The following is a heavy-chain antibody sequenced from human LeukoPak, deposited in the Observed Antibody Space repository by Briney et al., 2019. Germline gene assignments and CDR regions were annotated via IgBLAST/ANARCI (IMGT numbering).Heavy chain of an antibody. J-gene: IGHJ4*02. CDR2: ITSSSNYI. V-gene: IGHV3-21*01. D-gene: IGHD3-3*01. CDR1: GFIFTTYN. Sequence: PGGSLRLSCAASGFIFTTYNMNWDREAPGKGLEWVSSITSSSNYIYYADSVKGRFTISRDNAKNSLYLQMNSLRAEDTAVYYCAREDDFWSGYYSDYWGQGTLVTVSS. CDR3: AREDDFWSGYYSDY.